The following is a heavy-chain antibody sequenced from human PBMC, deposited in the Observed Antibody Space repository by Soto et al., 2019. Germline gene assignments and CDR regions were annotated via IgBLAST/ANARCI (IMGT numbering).Heavy chain of an antibody. J-gene: IGHJ6*02. D-gene: IGHD4-4*01. CDR2: ISGSGGST. CDR1: GFTFSSYA. Sequence: GSLRLSCAASGFTFSSYAMSWVRQAPGKGLEWVSAISGSGGSTYYADSVKGRFTISRDNSKNTLYLQMNSLRAEDTAVYYCAKVMTTVTHYYYYYGMDVWGQGTTVTVSS. V-gene: IGHV3-23*01. CDR3: AKVMTTVTHYYYYYGMDV.